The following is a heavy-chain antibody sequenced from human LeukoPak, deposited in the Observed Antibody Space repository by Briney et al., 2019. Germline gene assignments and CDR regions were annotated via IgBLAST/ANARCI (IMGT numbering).Heavy chain of an antibody. CDR1: GGSISSGSYY. D-gene: IGHD3-3*01. CDR2: IYTSGST. V-gene: IGHV4-61*02. CDR3: ARDQTLIRSGYYLDV. Sequence: SETLSLTCTVSGGSISSGSYYWSWIRQPAGKGLEWIGRIYTSGSTNYNPSLKSRVTISVDTSKNQFSLKLSSVTAADTAVYYCARDQTLIRSGYYLDVWGKGTTVTVSS. J-gene: IGHJ6*03.